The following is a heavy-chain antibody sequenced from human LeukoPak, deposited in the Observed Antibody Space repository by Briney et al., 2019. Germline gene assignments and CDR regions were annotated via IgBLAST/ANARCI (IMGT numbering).Heavy chain of an antibody. Sequence: SETLSLTCTVSGDSVNSGAYYWSWLRQPAGTEPEWIGRIYPLETTNYNPSLKSRVAISVDTSKNQFSLKLSSVTAADTAVYYCAGGSTVTTDYWGQGTLVTVSS. CDR3: AGGSTVTTDY. V-gene: IGHV4-61*10. CDR2: IYPLETT. D-gene: IGHD4-17*01. J-gene: IGHJ4*02. CDR1: GDSVNSGAYY.